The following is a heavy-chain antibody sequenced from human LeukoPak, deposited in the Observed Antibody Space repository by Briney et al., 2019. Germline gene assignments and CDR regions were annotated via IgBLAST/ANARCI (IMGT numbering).Heavy chain of an antibody. V-gene: IGHV3-23*01. CDR1: GSTFSSYP. CDR2: ISGNSVTI. J-gene: IGHJ4*02. Sequence: GGSLRLSCAASGSTFSSYPMTWVRQAPGQGLEWVSAISGNSVTIYYADSVKGRFTISRDNSKNTLYLQMYSLRAEDTAVYYCAKILSGTYSFDLWGQGTLVTVSS. D-gene: IGHD1-26*01. CDR3: AKILSGTYSFDL.